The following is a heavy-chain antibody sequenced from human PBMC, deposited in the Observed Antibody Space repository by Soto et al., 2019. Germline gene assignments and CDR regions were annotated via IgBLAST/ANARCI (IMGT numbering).Heavy chain of an antibody. CDR3: ARTRVYDSYNYYGMAV. J-gene: IGHJ6*02. D-gene: IGHD3-3*01. CDR2: TYYRSKWYN. Sequence: PSQTLSLTCAISGDSVSSNSVAWNWIRLSPSRGLEWLGRTYYRSKWYNDYAVSVKSRITINPDTSKNQFSLQLNSVTPEDTAVNYCARTRVYDSYNYYGMAVWGQGTTVTVSS. CDR1: GDSVSSNSVA. V-gene: IGHV6-1*01.